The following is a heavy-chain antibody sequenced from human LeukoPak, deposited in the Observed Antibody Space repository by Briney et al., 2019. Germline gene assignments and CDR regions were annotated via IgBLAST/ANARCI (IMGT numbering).Heavy chain of an antibody. CDR3: AGREIAAAGKEWWFDP. D-gene: IGHD6-13*01. V-gene: IGHV4-59*08. Sequence: PSETLSLTCTVSGGSISSYYWSWIRQPPGKGLEWIGYIYCSGSTNYNPSLKSRVTIPVDTSKNQFSLKLSSVTAADTAVYYCAGREIAAAGKEWWFDPWGRGPLVTVSS. CDR1: GGSISSYY. J-gene: IGHJ5*02. CDR2: IYCSGST.